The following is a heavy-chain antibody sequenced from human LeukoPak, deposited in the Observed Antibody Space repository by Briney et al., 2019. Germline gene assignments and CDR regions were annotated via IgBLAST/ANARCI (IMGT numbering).Heavy chain of an antibody. J-gene: IGHJ5*02. D-gene: IGHD3-10*01. CDR3: ARGPPGGQFDP. CDR1: GGSISPYY. Sequence: PSETLSLTCTVSGGSISPYYWSWIRQTPGKGLEWIGYIYYSGSTNYNPSLKSRVTISVDASKNQFSLKLPSVTAADTAVYYCARGPPGGQFDPWGQGTLVTVSS. CDR2: IYYSGST. V-gene: IGHV4-59*01.